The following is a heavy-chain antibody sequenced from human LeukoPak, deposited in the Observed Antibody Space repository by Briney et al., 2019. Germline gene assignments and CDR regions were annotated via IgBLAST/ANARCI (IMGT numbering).Heavy chain of an antibody. CDR1: GFTFSTYA. CDR3: AWGTRSLFCFDY. D-gene: IGHD3-16*01. V-gene: IGHV3-23*01. CDR2: FSGNGGST. J-gene: IGHJ4*02. Sequence: QTGGSLRLSCAASGFTFSTYAMSWVRQAPGKGLEWVSTFSGNGGSTYYAEAVKGRFTISRDNSKNTLYLQLNRLRGEDATAYYCAWGTRSLFCFDYWGQGTLVTVSS.